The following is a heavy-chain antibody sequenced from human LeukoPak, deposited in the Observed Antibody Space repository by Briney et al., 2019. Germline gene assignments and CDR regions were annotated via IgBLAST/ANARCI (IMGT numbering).Heavy chain of an antibody. CDR2: ISSSGSDT. D-gene: IGHD4-17*01. CDR3: ATAPTEDGDGSSPGY. V-gene: IGHV3-11*04. J-gene: IGHJ4*02. Sequence: KPGGSLRLSCAASRFTFRDHFMSWIRQPPGKGLEYVSYISSSGSDTYYSDSVKGRFTSSRGNAKNSLFLQMNTLRAEDTAVYYCATAPTEDGDGSSPGYWGQGAPVTVSS. CDR1: RFTFRDHF.